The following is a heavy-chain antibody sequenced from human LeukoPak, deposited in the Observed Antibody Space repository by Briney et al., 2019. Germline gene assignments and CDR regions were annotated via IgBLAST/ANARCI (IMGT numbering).Heavy chain of an antibody. CDR1: GYTFTSYA. CDR2: INTNTGNP. CDR3: ARDAYYYDSSGYRRFDY. D-gene: IGHD3-22*01. V-gene: IGHV7-4-1*02. Sequence: ASVKVSCKASGYTFTSYAMNWVRQAPGQGLEWMGWINTNTGNPTYAQGFTGRFVFSLDTSVSAAYLQISSLKAEDTAVYYCARDAYYYDSSGYRRFDYWGQGTLVTVSS. J-gene: IGHJ4*02.